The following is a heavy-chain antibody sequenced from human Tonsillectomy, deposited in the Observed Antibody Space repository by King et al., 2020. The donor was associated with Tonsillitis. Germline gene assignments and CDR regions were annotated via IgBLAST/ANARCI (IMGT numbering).Heavy chain of an antibody. J-gene: IGHJ6*03. Sequence: VQLVESGGGLVQPGGSLRLSCAASGFTFSSYWMHWVRQAPGKGLVWVSRINSDGSSTSYAGSVKGRFTISRDNAKNTLYLQMNSLRAEDTAVYYCARETQAYYYYMDVWGKGTTVTVSS. CDR1: GFTFSSYW. V-gene: IGHV3-74*01. CDR2: INSDGSST. CDR3: ARETQAYYYYMDV.